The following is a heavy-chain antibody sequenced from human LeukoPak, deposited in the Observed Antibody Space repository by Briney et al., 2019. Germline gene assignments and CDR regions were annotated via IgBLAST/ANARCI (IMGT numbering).Heavy chain of an antibody. CDR2: IYYSGST. CDR1: GGSISSGDYY. J-gene: IGHJ4*02. D-gene: IGHD6-19*01. V-gene: IGHV4-30-4*08. CDR3: ARFPNQWLPLSYFDY. Sequence: SETLSLTCTVSGGSISSGDYYWSWIRQPPGKGLEWIGYIYYSGSTYYNPSLMSRVTISVDTSKNQFSLKLSSVTAADTAVYFCARFPNQWLPLSYFDYWGQGTLVTVSS.